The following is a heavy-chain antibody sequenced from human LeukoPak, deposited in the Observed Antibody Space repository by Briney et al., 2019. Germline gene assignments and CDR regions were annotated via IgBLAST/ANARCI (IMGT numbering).Heavy chain of an antibody. J-gene: IGHJ3*02. D-gene: IGHD3-9*01. Sequence: PGGSLRLSCAASGFTFSSYWMSWVRQAPGKGLEWVANIKQDGSEKYYVDSVKGRFTISRDNAKNSLYLQMNSLRGEDTAVYYCARGSDILTGYPENAFDIWGQGTMVTVSS. CDR1: GFTFSSYW. CDR3: ARGSDILTGYPENAFDI. CDR2: IKQDGSEK. V-gene: IGHV3-7*01.